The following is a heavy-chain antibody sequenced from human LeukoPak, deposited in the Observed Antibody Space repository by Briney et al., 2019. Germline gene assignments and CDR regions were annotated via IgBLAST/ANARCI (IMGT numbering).Heavy chain of an antibody. V-gene: IGHV4-39*02. CDR2: IYYSGST. CDR3: AREDSSSSGGYFDY. CDR1: GGSISSSSYY. D-gene: IGHD6-6*01. Sequence: SETLSLTCTVSGGSISSSSYYWGWIRQPPGKGLEWIGSIYYSGSTYYNPSLKSRVTISVDTSKNQFSLKLSSVTAADTAVYYCAREDSSSSGGYFDYWGQGTLVTVSS. J-gene: IGHJ4*02.